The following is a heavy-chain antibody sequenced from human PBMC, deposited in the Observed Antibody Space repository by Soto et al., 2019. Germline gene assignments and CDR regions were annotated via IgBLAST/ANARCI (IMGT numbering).Heavy chain of an antibody. CDR1: GFTFSSYA. J-gene: IGHJ4*02. Sequence: QVQLVESGGGVVQPRRSLRLSCAASGFTFSSYAMHWVRQAPGKGLEWVAVISYDGSNKYYADSVKGRFTISRDNSKNTLYLQMNSLRAEDTAVYYCAREHEGYSSSWYCDYWGQGTLVTVSS. CDR3: AREHEGYSSSWYCDY. D-gene: IGHD6-13*01. CDR2: ISYDGSNK. V-gene: IGHV3-30-3*01.